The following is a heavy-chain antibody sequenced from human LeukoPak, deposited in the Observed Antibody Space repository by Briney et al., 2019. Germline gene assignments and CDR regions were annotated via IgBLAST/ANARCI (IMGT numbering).Heavy chain of an antibody. D-gene: IGHD1-7*01. Sequence: GGPLRLSCAASGFTFSSYWMHWVRQAPGKGLEWVSAISGSGGSTYYADSVKGRFTISRDNSKNTLYLQMNSLRAEDTAVYYCARRWDYQTTDAFDIWGQGTMVTVSS. J-gene: IGHJ3*02. CDR3: ARRWDYQTTDAFDI. V-gene: IGHV3-23*01. CDR2: ISGSGGST. CDR1: GFTFSSYW.